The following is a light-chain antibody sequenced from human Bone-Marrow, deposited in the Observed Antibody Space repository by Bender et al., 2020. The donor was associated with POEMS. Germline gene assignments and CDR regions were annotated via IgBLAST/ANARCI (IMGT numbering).Light chain of an antibody. Sequence: QRVVTQSPSASASLGASVKLTCTLNSGHVTDAIAWHQQQPDKGPRFLMKFNSDGSHIKGDGIPDRFSGSSSGAERYLTISSLQSEDEADYYCVTWESKLMVFGGGTKLTVL. J-gene: IGLJ2*01. CDR1: SGHVTDA. CDR2: FNSDGSH. CDR3: VTWESKLMV. V-gene: IGLV4-69*01.